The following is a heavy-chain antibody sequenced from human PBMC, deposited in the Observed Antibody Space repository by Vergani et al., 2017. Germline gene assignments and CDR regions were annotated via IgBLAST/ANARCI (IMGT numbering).Heavy chain of an antibody. V-gene: IGHV3-7*01. D-gene: IGHD5-18*01. CDR3: ARSDYDTGGYSFRGFDY. CDR1: GFTFSSYW. J-gene: IGHJ4*02. CDR2: IKQDGSEK. Sequence: VQLVESGGGVVQPGRSLSLSCAASGFTFSSYWMSWVRQAPGKGLEWMANIKQDGSEKYYVDSVKGRFTISRDNAKNSLYLQMNSLRAEDTAVYYCARSDYDTGGYSFRGFDYWGQGTLVTVSS.